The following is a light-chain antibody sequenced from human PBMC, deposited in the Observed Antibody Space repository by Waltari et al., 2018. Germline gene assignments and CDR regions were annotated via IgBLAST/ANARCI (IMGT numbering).Light chain of an antibody. CDR3: QTGGHGTWV. J-gene: IGLJ3*02. CDR2: VNSDGSH. CDR1: SGHSSNV. Sequence: QLVLTQSPSASASLGASVKLTCTLSSGHSSNVIAWLQQQPEKGPRYLMKVNSDGSHSKGDEIPVRFSGSSSGAVRYLSISSRQSEDEADYYCQTGGHGTWVFGGGTKLTVL. V-gene: IGLV4-69*01.